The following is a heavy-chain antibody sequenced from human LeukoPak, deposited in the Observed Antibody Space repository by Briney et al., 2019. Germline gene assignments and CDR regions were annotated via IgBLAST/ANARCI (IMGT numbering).Heavy chain of an antibody. CDR2: INPNSGGT. J-gene: IGHJ4*02. D-gene: IGHD6-19*01. CDR3: ARRIAVAGTPGYFDY. CDR1: GYIFTDFY. Sequence: ASVKVSCKASGYIFTDFYMHWVRQAPGQELGWMGRINPNSGGTNYAQKFQGRVTMTRDTSISTAYTELSRLRSDDTAVYYCARRIAVAGTPGYFDYWGQGTLVTVSS. V-gene: IGHV1/OR15-1*01.